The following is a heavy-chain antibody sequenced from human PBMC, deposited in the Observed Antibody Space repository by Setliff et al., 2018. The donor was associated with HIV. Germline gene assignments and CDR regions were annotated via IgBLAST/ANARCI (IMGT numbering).Heavy chain of an antibody. CDR3: ARRYSSSGYAYDI. J-gene: IGHJ3*02. CDR1: GGSISSGGYS. D-gene: IGHD6-13*01. V-gene: IGHV4-30-2*03. Sequence: SQTLSLTCAVSGGSISSGGYSWNWIRQPPGKGLEWIGYIYSSGSTNYNPSLKSRVTMSVDTSKNQFSLKLTSVTAADTAVYTCARRYSSSGYAYDIWGQGTMVTVSS. CDR2: IYSSGST.